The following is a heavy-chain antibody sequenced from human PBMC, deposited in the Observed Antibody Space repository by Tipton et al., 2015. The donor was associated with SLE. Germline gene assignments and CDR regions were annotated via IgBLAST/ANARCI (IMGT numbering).Heavy chain of an antibody. V-gene: IGHV4-38-2*02. CDR3: ATSYDSSGSDY. CDR2: ILHSGSA. CDR1: GSSLSAAFY. Sequence: TLSLTCTVSGSSLSAAFYWGWIRQPPGKGLEWIGTILHSGSAYYNSSLKSRVTMSIDTSKNQFSLRLSSVTAADTAVYYCATSYDSSGSDYWGQGTLVTVSS. D-gene: IGHD3-22*01. J-gene: IGHJ4*02.